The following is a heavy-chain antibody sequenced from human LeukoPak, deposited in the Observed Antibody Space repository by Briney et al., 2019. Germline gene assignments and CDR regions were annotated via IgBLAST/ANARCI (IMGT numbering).Heavy chain of an antibody. CDR2: IGTAGDT. J-gene: IGHJ5*02. V-gene: IGHV3-13*01. CDR1: GFTFSSYD. D-gene: IGHD4-17*01. Sequence: GGSLRLSCAASGFTFSSYDMHWVRQATGKSLEWVSAIGTAGDTYYPGSVKGRFTISRENAKNSLYLQMNSLRAGDTAVYYCARALRGGTGFDPWGQGTLVTVSS. CDR3: ARALRGGTGFDP.